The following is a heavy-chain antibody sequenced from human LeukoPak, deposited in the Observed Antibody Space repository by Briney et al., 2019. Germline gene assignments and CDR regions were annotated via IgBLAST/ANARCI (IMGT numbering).Heavy chain of an antibody. CDR1: GGSISSYY. CDR2: IYYSGST. Sequence: PPETLSLTCTVSGGSISSYYWNWIRQPPGKGLEWIGYIYYSGSTNYNPSLKSRVTISVDTSKNQFSLKLSSVTAADTAVYYCARMSEQQLVPGAFDIWGQGTMVTVSS. CDR3: ARMSEQQLVPGAFDI. J-gene: IGHJ3*02. D-gene: IGHD6-13*01. V-gene: IGHV4-59*01.